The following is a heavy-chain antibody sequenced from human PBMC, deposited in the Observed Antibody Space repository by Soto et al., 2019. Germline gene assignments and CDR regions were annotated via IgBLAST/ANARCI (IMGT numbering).Heavy chain of an antibody. CDR2: IYFNGNT. V-gene: IGHV4-39*01. J-gene: IGHJ4*02. CDR3: ARQGSY. CDR1: GVSISDTSYY. Sequence: QLQLQESGPGLVKPSATLSLTCNVSGVSISDTSYYWGWIRQPPGKGLEWIGTIYFNGNTFYNPSLKSRLTISVDTSKNQISLRLTSVTAADTAVYYCARQGSYWGQGTLVAVSS.